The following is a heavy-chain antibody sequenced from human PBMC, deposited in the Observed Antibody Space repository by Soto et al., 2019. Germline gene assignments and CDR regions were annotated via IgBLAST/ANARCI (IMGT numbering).Heavy chain of an antibody. D-gene: IGHD6-13*01. CDR2: IVPIYRTA. Sequence: QVQLVQSGAEVKKPGSSVKVSCKASGGTFSSYRINWVRQAPGQGLEWVGGIVPIYRTADYAQKFKGRVTISADGAARTSYMELRSLKSQDTAVYYCVRDSGAKLSSSWGQGTLVTVSS. CDR3: VRDSGAKLSSS. J-gene: IGHJ4*02. CDR1: GGTFSSYR. V-gene: IGHV1-69*01.